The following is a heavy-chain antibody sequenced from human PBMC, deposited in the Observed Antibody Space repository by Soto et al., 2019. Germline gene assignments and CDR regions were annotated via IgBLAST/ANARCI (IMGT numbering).Heavy chain of an antibody. D-gene: IGHD1-20*01. V-gene: IGHV3-23*01. J-gene: IGHJ4*02. CDR2: VSGSGGST. Sequence: EVQLLESGGGLVQPGGSLRLSCAASGFTFSSYAMSWVRQAPGKGLEWISAVSGSGGSTYYADSVKGRFTISRDNSKDTLYLQMNTLRAEDTAVYYCATPPEYNWNDYWCQGALVTVSS. CDR3: ATPPEYNWNDY. CDR1: GFTFSSYA.